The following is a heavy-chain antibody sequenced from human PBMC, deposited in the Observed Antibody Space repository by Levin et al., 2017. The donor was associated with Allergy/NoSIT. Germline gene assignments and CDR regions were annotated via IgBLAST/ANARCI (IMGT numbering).Heavy chain of an antibody. CDR2: ISSSSSYI. CDR3: ARRAARQGNDY. CDR1: GFTFSSYS. D-gene: IGHD6-6*01. Sequence: GGSLRLSCAASGFTFSSYSMNWVRQAPGKGLEWVSSISSSSSYIYYADSVKGRFTISRDNAKNSLYLQMNSLRAEDTAVYYCARRAARQGNDYWGQGTLVTVSS. V-gene: IGHV3-21*01. J-gene: IGHJ4*02.